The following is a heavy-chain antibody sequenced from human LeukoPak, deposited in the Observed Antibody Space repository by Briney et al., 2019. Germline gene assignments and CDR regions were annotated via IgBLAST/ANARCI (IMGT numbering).Heavy chain of an antibody. D-gene: IGHD2/OR15-2a*01. CDR3: ARFLFPWGFDY. V-gene: IGHV3-48*03. J-gene: IGHJ4*02. Sequence: GGFLRLSCAASGFTFSNYAMSWVRQAPGKGLEWVSHISSSGRTTYYADSVKGRFTMSRDNAKNSLNLQMNSLRAEDTAVYYCARFLFPWGFDYWGQGILVTVSS. CDR1: GFTFSNYA. CDR2: ISSSGRTT.